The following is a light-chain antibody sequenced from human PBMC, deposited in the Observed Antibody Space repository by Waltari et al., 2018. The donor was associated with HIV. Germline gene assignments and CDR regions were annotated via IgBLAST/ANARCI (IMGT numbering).Light chain of an antibody. J-gene: IGKJ2*01. CDR2: GAS. CDR1: QTVTSNY. Sequence: EIVLAQSPRTLSLSPGERATLSCRASQTVTSNYLAWYQVRPGQAPRLRIYGASIRATGVPDKVSGSGSGTDFTLTIGRLEPEDFAVYYCHQYGTSPRTFGQGSKVESK. CDR3: HQYGTSPRT. V-gene: IGKV3-20*01.